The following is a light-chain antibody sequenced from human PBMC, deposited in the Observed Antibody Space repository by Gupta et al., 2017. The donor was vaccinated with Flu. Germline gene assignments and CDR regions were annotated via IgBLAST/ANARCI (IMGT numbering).Light chain of an antibody. CDR2: RKN. CDR3: SAWDSSLSAWV. Sequence: NNNNVGNEGADWLQQRQGHPPKLQAYRKNYRPSGISERCSASRSGDTASLTISELQPEDEADYNCSAWDSSLSAWVFGGGTKLTVL. CDR1: NNNVGNEG. J-gene: IGLJ3*02. V-gene: IGLV10-54*04.